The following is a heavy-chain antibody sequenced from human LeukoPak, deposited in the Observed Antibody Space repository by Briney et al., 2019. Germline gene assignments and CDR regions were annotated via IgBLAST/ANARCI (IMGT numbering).Heavy chain of an antibody. CDR2: ISSAGGTI. CDR1: GFTFSSYS. D-gene: IGHD6-6*01. Sequence: GGSLRLSCAASGFTFSSYSMHWVRQAPGKGLEWVSYISSAGGTIFYADSVKGRFIISRDNAKNSLFLQMNSLGAEDTALYYCARDLGSSASYWGQGTLVSVSS. J-gene: IGHJ4*02. V-gene: IGHV3-48*01. CDR3: ARDLGSSASY.